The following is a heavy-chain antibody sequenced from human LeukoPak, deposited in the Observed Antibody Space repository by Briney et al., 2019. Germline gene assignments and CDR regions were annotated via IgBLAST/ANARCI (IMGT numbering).Heavy chain of an antibody. D-gene: IGHD5-24*01. Sequence: SETLSLTCTVSGGSISSYYWSWIRQPPGKGLEWIGYIYYSGSTNYNPSLKSRVTISLDTSKNQFSLKLSSVTAADTAVYYCERGGGSRDGYNFDYWGQGTPVTVSS. CDR2: IYYSGST. J-gene: IGHJ4*02. CDR3: ERGGGSRDGYNFDY. V-gene: IGHV4-59*01. CDR1: GGSISSYY.